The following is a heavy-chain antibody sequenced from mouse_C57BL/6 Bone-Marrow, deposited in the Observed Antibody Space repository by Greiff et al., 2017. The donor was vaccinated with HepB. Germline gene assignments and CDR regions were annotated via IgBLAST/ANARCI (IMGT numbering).Heavy chain of an antibody. CDR1: GYTFTSYW. J-gene: IGHJ1*03. Sequence: QVQLQQPGAELVRPGSSVKLSCKASGYTFTSYWMDWVKQRPGQGLEWIGNIYPSDSETHYNQKFKDKATLTVDKSSSKAYMQLSSLTSEDSAVYYCARGDYYGSSYDWYVDVWGTGTTVTVSS. CDR2: IYPSDSET. CDR3: ARGDYYGSSYDWYVDV. D-gene: IGHD1-1*01. V-gene: IGHV1-61*01.